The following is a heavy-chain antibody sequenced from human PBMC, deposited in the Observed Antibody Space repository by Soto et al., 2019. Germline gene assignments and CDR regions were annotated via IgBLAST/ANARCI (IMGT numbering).Heavy chain of an antibody. CDR3: ARSITRSGFFNWFDS. Sequence: SGPTLVNPTQTLTLTCTFSGFSLSSIGMCVSWIRQPPGKALEWLALIDWDGDEYYSTSLETRLPISKDTPKNQVVLTMSNMDPVDTATYYCARSITRSGFFNWFDSWGQGTLVTVSS. J-gene: IGHJ5*01. V-gene: IGHV2-70*01. D-gene: IGHD3-3*01. CDR2: IDWDGDE. CDR1: GFSLSSIGMC.